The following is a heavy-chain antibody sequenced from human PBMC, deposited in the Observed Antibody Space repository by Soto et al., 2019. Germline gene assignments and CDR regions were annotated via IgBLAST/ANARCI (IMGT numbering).Heavy chain of an antibody. V-gene: IGHV3-23*01. CDR1: GLTFSTYA. CDR3: VKDKGSTVSPSDYYYNGMDV. D-gene: IGHD4-17*01. J-gene: IGHJ6*02. CDR2: IGYGGGGT. Sequence: EVQLLESGGGLVQPGGSLRLSCVASGLTFSTYAMHWVRQAPGKGLEWVSGIGYGGGGTYYADSVKGRLTISRHNSKNTVYLQMSSLRAEDTAVYYCVKDKGSTVSPSDYYYNGMDVWGQGTTVTVSS.